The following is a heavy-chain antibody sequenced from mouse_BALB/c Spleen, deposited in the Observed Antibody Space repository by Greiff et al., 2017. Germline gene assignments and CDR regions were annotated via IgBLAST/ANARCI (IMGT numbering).Heavy chain of an antibody. CDR2: IDPANGNT. J-gene: IGHJ4*01. V-gene: IGHV14-3*02. CDR3: ARDGNYVLYAMDY. Sequence: DVHLVESGAELVKPGASVKLSCTASGFNIKDTYMHWVKQRPEQGLEWIGRIDPANGNTKYDPKFQGKATITADTSSNTAYLQLSSLTSEDTAVYYCARDGNYVLYAMDYWGQGTSVTVSS. CDR1: GFNIKDTY. D-gene: IGHD2-1*01.